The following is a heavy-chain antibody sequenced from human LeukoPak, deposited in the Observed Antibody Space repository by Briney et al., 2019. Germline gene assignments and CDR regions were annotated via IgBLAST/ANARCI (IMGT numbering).Heavy chain of an antibody. CDR2: ISTYNGDT. Sequence: ASVKVSCKASGYTFTSYGISWVRQAPGQGLEWVGWISTYNGDTNYAQKFQGRVTMTTDTSTSTAYMELSRLRSDDTAVYYCARDTGSPYYFDYWGQGTLVTVSS. CDR1: GYTFTSYG. V-gene: IGHV1-18*01. CDR3: ARDTGSPYYFDY. D-gene: IGHD1-26*01. J-gene: IGHJ4*02.